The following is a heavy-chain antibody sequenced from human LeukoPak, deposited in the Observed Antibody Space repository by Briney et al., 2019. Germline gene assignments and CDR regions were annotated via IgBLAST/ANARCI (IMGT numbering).Heavy chain of an antibody. CDR1: GYTFPSYF. CDR2: INPTGGST. D-gene: IGHD6-6*01. CDR3: ARTAARRFDY. Sequence: ASVEVSCKASGYTFPSYFMHWVRQAPAQGLEWMGIINPTGGSTTYAQKFQGRVTMTRDTSTSTVYMELSSLRSDDTAVYYCARTAARRFDYWGQGTLVTVSS. J-gene: IGHJ4*02. V-gene: IGHV1-46*01.